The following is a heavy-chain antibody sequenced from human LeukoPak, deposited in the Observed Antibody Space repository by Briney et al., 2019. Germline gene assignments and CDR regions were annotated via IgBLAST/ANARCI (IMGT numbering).Heavy chain of an antibody. Sequence: GGSLRLSCAASGFTFSSYEMNWVRQAPGKGLEWVAFISSSSGYTYYADSVKGRFTVSRDNAKNSLYLQMNSLRAEDTAVYYCAKDGGWDHCNRGSCYHDSWGQGTLVTVSS. J-gene: IGHJ4*02. CDR3: AKDGGWDHCNRGSCYHDS. V-gene: IGHV3-21*01. CDR2: ISSSSGYT. D-gene: IGHD2-15*01. CDR1: GFTFSSYE.